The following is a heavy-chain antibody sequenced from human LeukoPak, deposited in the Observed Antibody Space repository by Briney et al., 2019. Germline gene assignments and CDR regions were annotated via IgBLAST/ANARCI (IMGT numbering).Heavy chain of an antibody. CDR2: ISAYNGNT. D-gene: IGHD3-22*01. CDR3: ARDKPYYYDSSGYYSVDY. Sequence: ASVKVSCKASGYTFTSYGISWVRQAPGQGLEWLGWISAYNGNTNYAQKLQGRVTMTTDTSTSTAYMELRSLRSEDTAVYYCARDKPYYYDSSGYYSVDYWRQGTLVTVSS. J-gene: IGHJ4*02. CDR1: GYTFTSYG. V-gene: IGHV1-18*01.